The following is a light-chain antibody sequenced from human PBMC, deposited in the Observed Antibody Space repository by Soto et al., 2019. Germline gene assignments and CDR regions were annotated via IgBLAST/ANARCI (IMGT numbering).Light chain of an antibody. Sequence: DIQMTQSPSSVSASVGGRVTITCRASQGIGSWLAWYQHKPGQAPKLLISGASSLQSGVPSRFSGSGSGTEFTLTISDLQPEDFVCYYCQQANSFPLTFGGGTKVDVK. V-gene: IGKV1-12*01. J-gene: IGKJ4*01. CDR2: GAS. CDR3: QQANSFPLT. CDR1: QGIGSW.